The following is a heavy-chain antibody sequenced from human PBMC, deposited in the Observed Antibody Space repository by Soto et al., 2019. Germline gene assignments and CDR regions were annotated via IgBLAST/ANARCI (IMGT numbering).Heavy chain of an antibody. D-gene: IGHD3-16*01. CDR1: GGSIISGGYS. CDR3: ARAPPGPAPRWGV. CDR2: IYPTGKT. V-gene: IGHV4-30-2*01. Sequence: PSETLSLTCTVSGGSIISGGYSFSCIRQTPGKGLELIGYIYPTGKTYYNPSLKNRATLSIDTSQNQFSLQLTSVTAADTAVYYCARAPPGPAPRWGVWGHGTTVTVSS. J-gene: IGHJ6*02.